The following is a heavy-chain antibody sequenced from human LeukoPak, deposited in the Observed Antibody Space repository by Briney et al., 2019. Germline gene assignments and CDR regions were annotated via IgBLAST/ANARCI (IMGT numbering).Heavy chain of an antibody. J-gene: IGHJ4*02. Sequence: SETLSLTCTVSGGSISSYYWSWIRQPAGKGLEWIGRIYTSGSTNYNPSLKSRVTMSVDTSKNQFSLKLSSVTAADTAVYYCARARKEHYYGSGSSYYFDYWGQGTLVTVSS. CDR3: ARARKEHYYGSGSSYYFDY. CDR2: IYTSGST. D-gene: IGHD3-10*01. CDR1: GGSISSYY. V-gene: IGHV4-4*07.